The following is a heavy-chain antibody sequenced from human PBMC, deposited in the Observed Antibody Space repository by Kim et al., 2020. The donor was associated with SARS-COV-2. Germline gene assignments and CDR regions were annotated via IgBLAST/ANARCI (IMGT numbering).Heavy chain of an antibody. J-gene: IGHJ4*02. V-gene: IGHV1-18*01. CDR3: ARAAGGGDYFDH. Sequence: YEDKFQGRVTMSTDTSTTTAYMERRSLKSDDTAVYYCARAAGGGDYFDHWGQGTLVIVSS. D-gene: IGHD3-10*01.